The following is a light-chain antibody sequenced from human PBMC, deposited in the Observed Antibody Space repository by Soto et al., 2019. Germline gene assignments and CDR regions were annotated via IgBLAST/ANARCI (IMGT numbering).Light chain of an antibody. J-gene: IGKJ3*01. CDR2: GAS. CDR1: QSVSIN. Sequence: EIVMTQSPATLSVSPGERATLSCRASQSVSINLAWYQQKPGQAPRLLIYGASTRATGIPARFSGSGSGTEFTLTISSLQSEDFAVYYCQQRDNWPFTFGPGTTVDIK. CDR3: QQRDNWPFT. V-gene: IGKV3-15*01.